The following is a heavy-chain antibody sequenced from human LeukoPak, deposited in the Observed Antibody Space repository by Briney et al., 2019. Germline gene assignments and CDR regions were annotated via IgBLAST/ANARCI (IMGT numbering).Heavy chain of an antibody. V-gene: IGHV3-30-3*01. Sequence: GMSLRLSCAASGFTFSSYAIHWVRQAPGKGLEGVAVISSDGSNKYYADSVKGRFTISRDNSKNTLYLQMNSLRAEDTAVYYCARSLGYYDSSGIRGDYWGQGTLVTVSS. CDR1: GFTFSSYA. D-gene: IGHD3-22*01. J-gene: IGHJ4*02. CDR2: ISSDGSNK. CDR3: ARSLGYYDSSGIRGDY.